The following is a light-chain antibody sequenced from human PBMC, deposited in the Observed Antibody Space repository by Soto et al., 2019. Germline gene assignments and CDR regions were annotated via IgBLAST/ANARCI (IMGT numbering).Light chain of an antibody. CDR2: GAS. CDR3: QHYGSSPTT. J-gene: IGKJ1*01. V-gene: IGKV3-20*01. CDR1: QSVSSY. Sequence: IVLTQSPATLSLSPGGRAPLSCRASQSVSSYLAWYQQKPGQAHRLLIYGASSRATGIPDRFRGSGSGTDFTLTISRLEPEDFAVYYCQHYGSSPTTVGKGTKVDIK.